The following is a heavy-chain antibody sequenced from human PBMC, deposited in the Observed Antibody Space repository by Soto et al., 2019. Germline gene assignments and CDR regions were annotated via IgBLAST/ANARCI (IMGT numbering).Heavy chain of an antibody. CDR1: GDSISSDKW. D-gene: IGHD2-15*01. CDR2: IHHSGST. J-gene: IGHJ4*02. CDR3: ARRYGGTFDY. V-gene: IGHV4-4*02. Sequence: SETLSLTCAVSGDSISSDKWWSWVRQPPGKGLEWIGEIHHSGSTNYNPSLKSRVTISVDTSKNQFSLKLSSVTAADTAVYYCARRYGGTFDYWGQGTLVTVSS.